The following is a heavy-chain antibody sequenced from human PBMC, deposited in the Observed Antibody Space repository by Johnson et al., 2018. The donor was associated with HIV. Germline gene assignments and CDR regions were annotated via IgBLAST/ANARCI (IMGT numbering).Heavy chain of an antibody. V-gene: IGHV3-20*04. D-gene: IGHD5-18*01. CDR3: ARAGYSYGLGAFDI. CDR1: GFTFDDYG. Sequence: VQLVESGGGVVRPGGSLRLSCAASGFTFDDYGMSWVRQAPGKGLEWVSGITWNGGSTGYADSVKGRFTITRDNAKNSLYLQMNSLRAEDTALYCCARAGYSYGLGAFDIWGQGTMVTVSS. CDR2: ITWNGGST. J-gene: IGHJ3*02.